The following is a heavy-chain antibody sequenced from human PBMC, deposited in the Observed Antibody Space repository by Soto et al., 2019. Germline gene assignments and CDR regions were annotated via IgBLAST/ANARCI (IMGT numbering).Heavy chain of an antibody. V-gene: IGHV4-4*02. J-gene: IGHJ4*02. CDR3: ARGSTGAGARQYYFEY. D-gene: IGHD2-2*01. CDR2: MYHSGTT. CDR1: GGSISSDNW. Sequence: QVQLQESGPGLGKPSGTLSLTCAVSGGSISSDNWWSWVRQSPGKGLEWIGEMYHSGTTNYNPSLESRVIISVDKSKNLFSLNLSSVTAADTALYYCARGSTGAGARQYYFEYWGQGTLVTVSS.